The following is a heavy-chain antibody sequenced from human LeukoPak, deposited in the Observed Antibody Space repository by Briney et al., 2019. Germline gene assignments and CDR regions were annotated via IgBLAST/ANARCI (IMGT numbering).Heavy chain of an antibody. CDR3: ARTIDDFRSGYYLAPGY. V-gene: IGHV4-38-2*01. D-gene: IGHD3-3*01. J-gene: IGHJ4*02. CDR2: IFHDGTT. CDR1: GYSISSGYY. Sequence: SETLSLTCSVSGYSISSGYYWGWIRQPPGKGLEWIGTIFHDGTTYYNPSLKSRVTISVEKSKNQFSLRLNFVTAADTAVYYCARTIDDFRSGYYLAPGYWGQGTLVTVSS.